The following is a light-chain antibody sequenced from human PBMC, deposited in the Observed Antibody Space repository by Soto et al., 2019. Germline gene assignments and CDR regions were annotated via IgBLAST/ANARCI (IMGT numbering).Light chain of an antibody. CDR2: GVT. V-gene: IGLV2-14*01. Sequence: QSVLTQPASVSGSPGQSITISCTGTSGDIGSYNRVSWYQQHPGKAPKLIMYGVTDRPSGVSNRFSGSKSGNTASLTISGLQAEDEAEYYCSSYTNINTRACVFGTGTKVTV. J-gene: IGLJ1*01. CDR3: SSYTNINTRACV. CDR1: SGDIGSYNR.